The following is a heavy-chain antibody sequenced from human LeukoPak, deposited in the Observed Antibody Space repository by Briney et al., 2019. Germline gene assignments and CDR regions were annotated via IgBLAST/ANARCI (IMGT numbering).Heavy chain of an antibody. Sequence: SETLSLTSTVSGGSISSYYWSWIRQPPGKGLEWIGYIYYSGSTNYNPSLKSRVTISVDTSKNQFSLKLTSVTAADTAVYYCARHYYDSSGYYPWYFDYWGRGTLVTVSS. J-gene: IGHJ4*02. CDR3: ARHYYDSSGYYPWYFDY. V-gene: IGHV4-59*08. CDR2: IYYSGST. D-gene: IGHD3-22*01. CDR1: GGSISSYY.